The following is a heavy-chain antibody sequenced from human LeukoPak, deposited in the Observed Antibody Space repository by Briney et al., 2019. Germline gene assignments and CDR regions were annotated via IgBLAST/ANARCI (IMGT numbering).Heavy chain of an antibody. V-gene: IGHV3-43*01. Sequence: GGSLRLSCAASGVTFDDYTMHWVRQAPGKGLEWVSLISWDGGSTYYADSVKGRFTISRDNSKNSLYLQMNSLRTEDTALYYCAKVGREMATIGEYYFDYWGQGTLVTVSS. CDR2: ISWDGGST. CDR1: GVTFDDYT. J-gene: IGHJ4*02. D-gene: IGHD5-24*01. CDR3: AKVGREMATIGEYYFDY.